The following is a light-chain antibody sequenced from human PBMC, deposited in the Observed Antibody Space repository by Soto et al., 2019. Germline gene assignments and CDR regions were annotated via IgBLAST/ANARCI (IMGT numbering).Light chain of an antibody. J-gene: IGLJ2*01. CDR1: SSDVGSYAR. CDR3: SSYTNSNTPVV. CDR2: EVS. Sequence: QSALTQPPSVSGSPGQSVTISCTGTSSDVGSYARVSWYQQPPGTAPKLMIYEVSNRPSGVPDRFSGSKSGNTASLTISGLQAEDEATYYCSSYTNSNTPVVFGGGTKVTVL. V-gene: IGLV2-18*02.